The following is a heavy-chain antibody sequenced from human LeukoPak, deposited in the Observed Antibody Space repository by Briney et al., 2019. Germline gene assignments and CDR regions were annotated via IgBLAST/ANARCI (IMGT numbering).Heavy chain of an antibody. J-gene: IGHJ3*01. CDR1: GFTFSTHA. Sequence: PGGSLRLSCATSGFTFSTHAMTWVRQAPGKGLEWVSTISGSGGSTYYADSVKGRFTISRDYSKNTLYLQMNSLRAEDTAVYYCARAWSGVGADAFDFRGQGTMVTVSS. CDR2: ISGSGGST. V-gene: IGHV3-23*01. CDR3: ARAWSGVGADAFDF. D-gene: IGHD1-26*01.